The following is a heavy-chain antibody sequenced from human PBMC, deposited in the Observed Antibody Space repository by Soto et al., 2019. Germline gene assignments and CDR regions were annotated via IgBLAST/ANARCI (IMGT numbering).Heavy chain of an antibody. CDR1: GYSFAGYW. CDR3: ARQIYDSDTGPNFQYYFDS. CDR2: IDPSDSQT. D-gene: IGHD3-22*01. V-gene: IGHV5-10-1*01. Sequence: GESLKISCKGSGYSFAGYWITWVRQKPGKGLEWMGRIDPSDSQTYYSPSFRGHVTISATKSITTVFLQWSSLRASDTATYYCARQIYDSDTGPNFQYYFDSWGQGTPVPSPQ. J-gene: IGHJ4*02.